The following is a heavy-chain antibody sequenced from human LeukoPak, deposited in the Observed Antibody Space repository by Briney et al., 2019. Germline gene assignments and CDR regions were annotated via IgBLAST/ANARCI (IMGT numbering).Heavy chain of an antibody. CDR3: ARYGGDTLLRGVTNWFDP. CDR2: INPNNGGT. V-gene: IGHV1-2*02. CDR1: GYTLTAYY. Sequence: ASVKVSCKASGYTLTAYYIHWVRQAPGQGLEWMGWINPNNGGTNYAPKFQDRVTMTRDTSINTAYMELSSLRSDDTAVYYCARYGGDTLLRGVTNWFDPWGQGTLVTVSS. D-gene: IGHD3-10*01. J-gene: IGHJ5*02.